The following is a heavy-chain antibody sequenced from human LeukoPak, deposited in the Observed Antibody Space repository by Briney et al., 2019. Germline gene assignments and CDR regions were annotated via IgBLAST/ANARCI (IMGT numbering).Heavy chain of an antibody. CDR3: ASPRYCSGGSCPQLEEGFFDY. CDR2: ISAYNGNT. CDR1: GYTFTSYG. V-gene: IGHV1-18*01. Sequence: ASVKVSCKASGYTFTSYGISWVRQAPGQGLEWMGWISAYNGNTNYAQTLQGRVTMTTDTSTSTAYMELSSLRSEDTAVYYCASPRYCSGGSCPQLEEGFFDYWGQGTLVTVSS. J-gene: IGHJ4*02. D-gene: IGHD2-15*01.